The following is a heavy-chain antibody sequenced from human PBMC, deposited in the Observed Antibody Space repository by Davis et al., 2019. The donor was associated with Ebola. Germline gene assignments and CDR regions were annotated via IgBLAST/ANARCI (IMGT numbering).Heavy chain of an antibody. Sequence: KYYADSVKGRFTISRDNSKNTLYLQMISLRTEDTAVYYCASELIRGVSNTVDYWGQGTLVTVSS. CDR2: K. V-gene: IGHV3-30*03. J-gene: IGHJ4*02. D-gene: IGHD3-10*01. CDR3: ASELIRGVSNTVDY.